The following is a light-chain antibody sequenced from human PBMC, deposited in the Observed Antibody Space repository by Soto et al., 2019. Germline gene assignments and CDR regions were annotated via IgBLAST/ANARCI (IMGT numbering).Light chain of an antibody. CDR2: DAS. Sequence: DIQMTQSPSTLSASVGDRVTITCRASQNIGSWLAWYQQKPGTVPKLLIYDASSWESGVSSRFXGSGXGTXXXXXXXXXRPDDFATYFCQQYSSYPYTFGQGTKLEIK. CDR1: QNIGSW. V-gene: IGKV1-5*01. J-gene: IGKJ2*01. CDR3: QQYSSYPYT.